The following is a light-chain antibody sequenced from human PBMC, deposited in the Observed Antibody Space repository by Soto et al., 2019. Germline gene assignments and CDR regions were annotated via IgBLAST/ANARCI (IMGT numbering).Light chain of an antibody. V-gene: IGLV2-8*01. CDR3: SSYAGSNNLV. CDR1: SSDVGGYNY. CDR2: EVS. Sequence: QSALTQPPSGSGSPGQSVTISCTGTSSDVGGYNYVSWYQQHPGKAPTLMIYEVSKRPSGVPDRFSGSKSGNTASLTVSGLQAEDEADYYCSSYAGSNNLVFGGGTQLTVL. J-gene: IGLJ2*01.